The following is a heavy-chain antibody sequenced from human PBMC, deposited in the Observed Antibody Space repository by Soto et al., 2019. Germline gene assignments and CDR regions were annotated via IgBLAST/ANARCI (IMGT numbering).Heavy chain of an antibody. J-gene: IGHJ1*01. CDR1: GGTFSSFG. Sequence: QVQLVQSGAELKKPGSSVKVSCTASGGTFSSFGISWVRQAPGQGLEWMGGIIPVFGRPNYAQRFRGRLTITADESTNTCYMELIDLESEDTAVYYCAREGSGYTFWGQGTQVTVSS. V-gene: IGHV1-69*01. CDR3: AREGSGYTF. D-gene: IGHD5-12*01. CDR2: IIPVFGRP.